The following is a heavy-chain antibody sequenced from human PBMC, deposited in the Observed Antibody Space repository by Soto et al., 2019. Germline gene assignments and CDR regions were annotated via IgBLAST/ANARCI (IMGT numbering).Heavy chain of an antibody. D-gene: IGHD3-16*01. V-gene: IGHV1-2*02. Sequence: QVQLVQSGAELRKPGASVKVSCKTSGYPFSDYYMHWVRQAPGQGPEWLGGINPKKGATFYAPKFHGRVTLTRDTTINTVYVELTSLRSDDTAVYYCGRDGGPAFTFDHWGQGTLVIVSS. J-gene: IGHJ4*02. CDR1: GYPFSDYY. CDR2: INPKKGAT. CDR3: GRDGGPAFTFDH.